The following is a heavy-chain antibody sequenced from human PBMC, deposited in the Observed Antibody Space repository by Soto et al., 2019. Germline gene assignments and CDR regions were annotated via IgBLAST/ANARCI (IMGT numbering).Heavy chain of an antibody. J-gene: IGHJ4*02. D-gene: IGHD6-19*01. CDR3: ASIAVAGTWGY. Sequence: QVQLQQWGAGLLKPSETLSLTCAVYGGSFSGYYWSWIRQPPGQGLEWIGEINHSGSTNYNPSLKSQVTISVDTSNNQFSLKLSSVTAADTAVYYCASIAVAGTWGYWGQGTLVTVSS. CDR2: INHSGST. CDR1: GGSFSGYY. V-gene: IGHV4-34*01.